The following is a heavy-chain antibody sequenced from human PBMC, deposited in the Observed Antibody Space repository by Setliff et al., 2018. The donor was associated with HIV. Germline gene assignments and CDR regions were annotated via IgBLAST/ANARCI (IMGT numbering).Heavy chain of an antibody. V-gene: IGHV4-39*01. J-gene: IGHJ5*02. CDR3: ASRGDSGWYYRSGFDP. CDR1: GDSISSSSHY. D-gene: IGHD6-19*01. Sequence: PSETLSLTCTVSGDSISSSSHYWGWIRQPPGKGLEWIGSIYYSYSTYYNPSLKSRVTISLDTSKNQLSLKLSSMTAADTAVYYCASRGDSGWYYRSGFDPWGQGTLVTVSS. CDR2: IYYSYST.